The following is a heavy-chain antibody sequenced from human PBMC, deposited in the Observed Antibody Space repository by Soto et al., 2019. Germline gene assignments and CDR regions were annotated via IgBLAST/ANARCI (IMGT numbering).Heavy chain of an antibody. CDR3: ARELGYCSSTSCYKGYYGMDV. V-gene: IGHV3-33*01. J-gene: IGHJ6*02. CDR2: IWYDGSNK. D-gene: IGHD2-2*02. Sequence: PGGSLRLSCAASGFTFSSYGMHWVRQAPGKGLEWVAVIWYDGSNKYYADSVKGRFIISRDNSKNKLYLQMNSLRAEDTAVYYCARELGYCSSTSCYKGYYGMDVWGPGTTVTVSS. CDR1: GFTFSSYG.